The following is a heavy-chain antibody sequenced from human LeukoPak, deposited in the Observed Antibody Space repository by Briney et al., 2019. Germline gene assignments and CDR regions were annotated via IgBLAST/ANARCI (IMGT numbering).Heavy chain of an antibody. J-gene: IGHJ5*02. D-gene: IGHD3-10*01. CDR2: IYYSGST. CDR3: ARLMVRGVILKGWFDP. CDR1: GGSISSYY. Sequence: SETLSLTCTVSGGSISSYYWSWIRQPPGKGLEWIGYIYYSGSTNYNPSLKSRVTISVDTSKNQFSLKLSSVTAADTAVYYCARLMVRGVILKGWFDPWGQGTLVTVSS. V-gene: IGHV4-59*01.